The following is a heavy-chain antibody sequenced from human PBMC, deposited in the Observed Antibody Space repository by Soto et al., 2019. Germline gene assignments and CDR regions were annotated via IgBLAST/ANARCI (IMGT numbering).Heavy chain of an antibody. CDR1: GFTFSSYG. CDR3: AKVVGYSSGWDDSGDY. J-gene: IGHJ4*02. V-gene: IGHV3-30*18. CDR2: ISYDGSNK. Sequence: QVQLVESGGGVVQPGRSLRLSCAASGFTFSSYGMHWVRPAPGKGLKWVAVISYDGSNKYYADSVKGRFTISRDNSKNTLYLQMNSLRAEDTAVYYCAKVVGYSSGWDDSGDYWGQGTLVTVSS. D-gene: IGHD6-19*01.